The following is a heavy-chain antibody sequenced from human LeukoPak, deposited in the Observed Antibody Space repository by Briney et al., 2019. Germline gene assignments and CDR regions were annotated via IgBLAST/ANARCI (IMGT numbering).Heavy chain of an antibody. CDR2: IYYSGTA. V-gene: IGHV4-31*03. Sequence: SETLSHTCSVSGGSISSGGYYWSWVRQHPEKGLEWIGYIYYSGTAYYNPSLKSRVTMSVDTSKNQFSLKLDSVTAADTAVYYCARFSNDHGVKFDYWGQGTLVTVSS. CDR1: GGSISSGGYY. CDR3: ARFSNDHGVKFDY. J-gene: IGHJ4*02. D-gene: IGHD4-17*01.